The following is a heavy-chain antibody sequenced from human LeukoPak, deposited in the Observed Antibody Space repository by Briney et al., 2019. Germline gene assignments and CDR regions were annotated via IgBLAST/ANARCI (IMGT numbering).Heavy chain of an antibody. Sequence: ASVKVSCKASGYTFTDYYFHWVRQVPGQGLECMGWINPNTGGTNHPQKFQGRVTMTRDTSISTAYMELTSLRSDDTAVYYCARDLGATTGAPWYYFDFWGQGALVTVSS. V-gene: IGHV1-2*02. CDR1: GYTFTDYY. D-gene: IGHD1-26*01. CDR2: INPNTGGT. CDR3: ARDLGATTGAPWYYFDF. J-gene: IGHJ4*01.